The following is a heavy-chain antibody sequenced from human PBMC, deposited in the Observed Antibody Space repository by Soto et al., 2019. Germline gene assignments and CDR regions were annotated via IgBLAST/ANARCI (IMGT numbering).Heavy chain of an antibody. CDR2: ISAYNGKI. CDR1: GYTFTNYG. Sequence: QVQLVQSGAEVREPGASVKVSCKASGYTFTNYGISWVRQAPGQGLEWIGWISAYNGKIDYAQKVQGRITMTTDTSTSTAFMELRSLRSDDTAVYYCARETIPQMYYYGTDVRGQGTTVIVSS. J-gene: IGHJ6*02. D-gene: IGHD3-16*01. V-gene: IGHV1-18*01. CDR3: ARETIPQMYYYGTDV.